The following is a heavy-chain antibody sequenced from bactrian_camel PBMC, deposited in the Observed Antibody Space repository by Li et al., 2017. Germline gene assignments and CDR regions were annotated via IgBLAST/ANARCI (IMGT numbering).Heavy chain of an antibody. V-gene: IGHV3S26*01. CDR1: RYFGSSYC. J-gene: IGHJ4*01. Sequence: HVQLVESGGGSVQAGGSLRLSCSASRYFGSSYCLAWFRQVPGQDREGVAGMDIESGQTRYADSVKGRFTIWQDNGENTLYLQMNSLKIEDTAVYYCALGSSRQSTMTARGKGTQVTVS. D-gene: IGHD3*01. CDR2: MDIESGQT.